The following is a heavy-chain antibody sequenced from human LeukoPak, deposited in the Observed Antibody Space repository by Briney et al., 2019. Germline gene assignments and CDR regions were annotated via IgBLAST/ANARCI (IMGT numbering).Heavy chain of an antibody. V-gene: IGHV1-2*02. CDR2: INPNSGGT. D-gene: IGHD2-2*01. J-gene: IGHJ5*02. Sequence: ASVKVSCKASGYTFTGYYMHWVRQAPGQGLEWMGWINPNSGGTNYARKFQGRVTMTRDTSISTAYMELSRLRSDDTAVYYCAKGLREVPAAFGNWFDPWGQGTLVTVSS. CDR1: GYTFTGYY. CDR3: AKGLREVPAAFGNWFDP.